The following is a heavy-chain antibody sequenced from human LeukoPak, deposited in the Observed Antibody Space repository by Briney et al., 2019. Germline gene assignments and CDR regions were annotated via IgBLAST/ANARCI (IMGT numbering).Heavy chain of an antibody. CDR1: GFTFDDYA. J-gene: IGHJ5*02. CDR3: AKDIVSTSSNWFDP. V-gene: IGHV3-9*01. CDR2: ISWNSGSI. D-gene: IGHD2-2*01. Sequence: GGSLRLSCAASGFTFDDYAMHWVRQAPGKGLEWVSGISWNSGSIGYVDSVKGRFAISRDNAKNSLYLQMNSLRAEDTALYYCAKDIVSTSSNWFDPWGQGALVTVSS.